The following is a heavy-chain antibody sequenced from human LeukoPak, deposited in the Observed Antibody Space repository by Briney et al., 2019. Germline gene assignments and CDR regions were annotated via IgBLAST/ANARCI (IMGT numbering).Heavy chain of an antibody. D-gene: IGHD3-22*01. J-gene: IGHJ4*02. V-gene: IGHV1-24*01. CDR1: GYTLTELS. CDR3: ATQLHISGYQADFDY. Sequence: ASVKVSCKVSGYTLTELSMHWVRQAPGKGLEWMGGFDPEDGETIYAQKFQGRVTMTEDSSTDTTYMELSSLRSEDTAVYYCATQLHISGYQADFDYWGQGTLVTVSS. CDR2: FDPEDGET.